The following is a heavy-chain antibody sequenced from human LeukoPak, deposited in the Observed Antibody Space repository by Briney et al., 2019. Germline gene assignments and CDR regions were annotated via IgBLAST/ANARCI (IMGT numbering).Heavy chain of an antibody. D-gene: IGHD6-19*01. J-gene: IGHJ4*02. CDR2: IIPILGIA. Sequence: SVKVSCKASGGTFSSYAISWVRQAPGQGLEWMGRIIPILGIANYAQKFQGRVTITADKSTSTAYMELSSLRSEDTAVYYCAGSSSGWYRVDYWGQGTLVTVSS. CDR3: AGSSSGWYRVDY. CDR1: GGTFSSYA. V-gene: IGHV1-69*04.